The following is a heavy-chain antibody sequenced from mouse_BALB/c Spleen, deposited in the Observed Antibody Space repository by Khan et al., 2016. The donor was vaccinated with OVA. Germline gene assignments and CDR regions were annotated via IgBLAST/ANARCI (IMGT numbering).Heavy chain of an antibody. CDR3: ARSNYYGSGLYAMDY. CDR1: GYTFTSYW. J-gene: IGHJ4*01. Sequence: DLVMPGAAVTLSCKASGYTFTSYWINWIKQRPGQGLEWIGRIAPGSGSTSSNDMFKGKATLTVDASSSTAYIQLISLSSEDSAVYFCARSNYYGSGLYAMDYWGQGTSVTVSS. V-gene: IGHV1S41*01. CDR2: IAPGSGST. D-gene: IGHD1-1*01.